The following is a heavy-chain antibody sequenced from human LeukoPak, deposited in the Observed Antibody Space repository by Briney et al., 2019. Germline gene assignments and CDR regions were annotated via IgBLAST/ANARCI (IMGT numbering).Heavy chain of an antibody. J-gene: IGHJ3*02. V-gene: IGHV7-4-1*02. Sequence: GASVKVSCKPSGYTFTSYAMNWVRQAPGQGLEWMGWIYTNPGNPTYAQGFTGRFVFSLDTSVSTAYLQISSLKAEDTAVYYCAGDLGISGTVDAFDIWGQGTMVTVSS. D-gene: IGHD1-14*01. CDR1: GYTFTSYA. CDR3: AGDLGISGTVDAFDI. CDR2: IYTNPGNP.